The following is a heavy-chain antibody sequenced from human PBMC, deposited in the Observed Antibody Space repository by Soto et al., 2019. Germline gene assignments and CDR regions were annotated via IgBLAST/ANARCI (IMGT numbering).Heavy chain of an antibody. J-gene: IGHJ6*04. Sequence: EVQLVESGGGLVQPGGSLRLSCAASGFTVSSKYMTWVSQAPGKGLEWVSLSQSGGTTYYADSVKGRFTISRDTSENTLHLQMDSLRVEDTAVYYCARDDVLCDGGRCYGIPLYVWGKGTTVTVSS. CDR2: SQSGGTT. CDR1: GFTVSSKY. CDR3: ARDDVLCDGGRCYGIPLYV. V-gene: IGHV3-66*01. D-gene: IGHD2-15*01.